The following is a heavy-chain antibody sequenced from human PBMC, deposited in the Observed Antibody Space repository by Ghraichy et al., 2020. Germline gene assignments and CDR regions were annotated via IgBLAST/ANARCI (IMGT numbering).Heavy chain of an antibody. CDR2: IYSGGST. D-gene: IGHD2-8*02. V-gene: IGHV3-66*02. CDR3: ARDLVVEMGADAFDI. CDR1: GFTVSSNY. J-gene: IGHJ3*02. Sequence: GGSLRLSCAASGFTVSSNYISWVRQAPGKGLEWVSVIYSGGSTYYADSVKGRFTISRDNSKNTLYLQMNSLRAEDTAVYYCARDLVVEMGADAFDIWGQGTMVTVSS.